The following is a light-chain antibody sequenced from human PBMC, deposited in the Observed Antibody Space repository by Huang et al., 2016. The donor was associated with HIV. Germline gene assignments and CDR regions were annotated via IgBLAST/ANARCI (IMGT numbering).Light chain of an antibody. CDR2: ATS. Sequence: DIQMTQSPSSLSASVGDRVTITCRASQGIGNSLAWYQQKPEKAPRLLLYATSTLESGVPSRFSGSGSGTHYTLTINTLQPEDIASYYCQQYHSLPWTFDQGTKVEIK. CDR1: QGIGNS. J-gene: IGKJ1*01. V-gene: IGKV1-NL1*01. CDR3: QQYHSLPWT.